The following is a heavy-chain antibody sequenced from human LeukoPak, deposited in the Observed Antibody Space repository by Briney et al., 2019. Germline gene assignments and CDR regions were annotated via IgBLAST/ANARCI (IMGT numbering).Heavy chain of an antibody. V-gene: IGHV2-5*02. CDR2: IYWDDDK. J-gene: IGHJ4*02. D-gene: IGHD3-10*01. CDR3: AHGLVRGRSPPFDY. Sequence: ESGPTLVKPTQTLTLTCTFSGFSLTTSGVGVGWIRQPPGKALEWLALIYWDDDKRYSPFLKSRLTITKDTSTDQVVLTMTNMDPVDTATYYCAHGLVRGRSPPFDYWGQGTLVTVPS. CDR1: GFSLTTSGVG.